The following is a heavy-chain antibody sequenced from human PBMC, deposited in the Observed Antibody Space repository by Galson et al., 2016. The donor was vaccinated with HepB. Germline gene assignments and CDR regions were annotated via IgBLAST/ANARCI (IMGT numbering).Heavy chain of an antibody. J-gene: IGHJ5*02. D-gene: IGHD3-16*01. CDR1: GGSTSNFY. Sequence: SETLSLTCTVSGGSTSNFYWSWIRQPVGKGPEWIGLIYRSGSTKYNPSLKSRVTVSLDTSKNQFSLELISVTAADTAVYYCARELGSWSQGTLVTVSS. CDR3: ARELGS. V-gene: IGHV4-4*07. CDR2: IYRSGST.